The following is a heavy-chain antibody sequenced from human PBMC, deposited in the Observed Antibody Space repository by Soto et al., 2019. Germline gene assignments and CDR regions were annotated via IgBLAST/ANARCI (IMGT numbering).Heavy chain of an antibody. CDR3: ARAVEGGYFNWFGP. V-gene: IGHV4-30-4*01. Sequence: PSETLSLTCTVSGGSISSGDYYWIWIRQPPGKGLEWIGYIYYSGSTYYNPSLKSRVTISVDTSKNQFSLKLSSVTAADTAVYYCARAVEGGYFNWFGPWGQGTLVTVS. J-gene: IGHJ5*02. CDR2: IYYSGST. D-gene: IGHD2-21*02. CDR1: GGSISSGDYY.